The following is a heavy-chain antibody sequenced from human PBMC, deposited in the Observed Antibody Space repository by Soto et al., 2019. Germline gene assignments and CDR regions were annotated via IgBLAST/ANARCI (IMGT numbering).Heavy chain of an antibody. CDR2: ISGSGEMP. Sequence: EVQLLESGGDLVQPGGALRLACAASGFTFRADSMSWVRQAPGKGLEWVSSISGSGEMPHYAESVKGRFTISRDNSKNTLYLQMESLRAEDTALYYCARSEMTYNWNDWGQGTLVTVSS. V-gene: IGHV3-23*01. J-gene: IGHJ4*02. CDR1: GFTFRADS. CDR3: ARSEMTYNWND. D-gene: IGHD1-1*01.